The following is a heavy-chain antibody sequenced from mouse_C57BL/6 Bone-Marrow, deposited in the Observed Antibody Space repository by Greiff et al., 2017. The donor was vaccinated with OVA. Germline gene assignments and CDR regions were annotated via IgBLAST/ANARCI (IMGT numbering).Heavy chain of an antibody. CDR1: GFNIKDDY. D-gene: IGHD4-1*01. CDR3: TTWLTGVDY. Sequence: VQLKESGAELVRPGASVKLSCTASGFNIKDDYMHWVKQRPEQGLEWIGWIDPENGDTEYASKFQGKATITADTSSNTAHLQLSSLTSEDTAVYYCTTWLTGVDYWGQGTTLTVSS. CDR2: IDPENGDT. V-gene: IGHV14-4*01. J-gene: IGHJ2*01.